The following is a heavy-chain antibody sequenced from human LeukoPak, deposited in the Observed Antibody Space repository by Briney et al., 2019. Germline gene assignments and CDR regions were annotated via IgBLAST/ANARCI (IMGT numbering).Heavy chain of an antibody. D-gene: IGHD3-10*01. CDR1: GFTFSSYS. V-gene: IGHV3-48*02. Sequence: GGSLRLSCAASGFTFSSYSMNWVRQAPGKGLEWVSSISSSSSTIYYADSMKGRFTISRDNARNSLYLQMNSLRDDDTAVYFCARGGGTMVRSDFDFWGQGTLVTVSS. CDR3: ARGGGTMVRSDFDF. J-gene: IGHJ4*02. CDR2: ISSSSSTI.